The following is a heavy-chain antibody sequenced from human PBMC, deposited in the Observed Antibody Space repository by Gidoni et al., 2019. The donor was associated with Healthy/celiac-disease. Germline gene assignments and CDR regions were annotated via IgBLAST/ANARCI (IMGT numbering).Heavy chain of an antibody. CDR3: AREGIAVALDP. CDR2: IIPIFGTA. D-gene: IGHD6-19*01. CDR1: EGTFLSYA. V-gene: IGHV1-69*06. J-gene: IGHJ5*02. Sequence: QVQLVQSGAEVKKPGSSVKFSCKASEGTFLSYAISWVRQAPGKGLEWMGGIIPIFGTANYAQKFQGRVTITADKSTSTAYMELSSLRSEDTAVYYCAREGIAVALDPWGQGTLVTVSS.